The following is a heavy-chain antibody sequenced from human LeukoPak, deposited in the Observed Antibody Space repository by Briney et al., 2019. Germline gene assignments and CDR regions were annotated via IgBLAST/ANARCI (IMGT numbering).Heavy chain of an antibody. D-gene: IGHD1-1*01. CDR2: ISAYNGNT. V-gene: IGHV1-18*04. J-gene: IGHJ5*02. CDR1: GYTFTSYG. CDR3: ARVPDAVQLERPGGLRWFDP. Sequence: ASVKVSCKASGYTFTSYGISWVRQAPGQGLEWMGWISAYNGNTNYAQKLQGRVTMTTDTSTSTAYMELRSLRSDDTAVYYCARVPDAVQLERPGGLRWFDPWGQGTLVTVSS.